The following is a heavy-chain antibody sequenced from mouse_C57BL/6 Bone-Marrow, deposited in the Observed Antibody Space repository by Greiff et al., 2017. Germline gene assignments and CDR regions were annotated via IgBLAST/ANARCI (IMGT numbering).Heavy chain of an antibody. CDR3: ARRPYDDSFAY. CDR2: IWSGGGT. D-gene: IGHD2-3*01. Sequence: QVQLKESGPGLAAPSQRLSITCTVSGFSLTSYAISWVRQSPGKGLEWLGVIWSGGGTNYNSALKSKLSIRKDNSKSQVFLKMNCLHTDDTARYYCARRPYDDSFAYWGQGTLVTVSA. J-gene: IGHJ3*01. V-gene: IGHV2-9-1*01. CDR1: GFSLTSYA.